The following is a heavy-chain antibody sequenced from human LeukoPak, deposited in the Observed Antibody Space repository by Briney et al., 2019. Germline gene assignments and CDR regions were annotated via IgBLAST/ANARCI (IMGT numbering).Heavy chain of an antibody. D-gene: IGHD6-13*01. Sequence: GASVKVSCKASGYTFTGYYMHWVRQAPGQGLEWMGWISAYNGNTNYAQKLQGRVTMTTDTSTSTAYMELRSLRSDDTAVYYCARAKGAGIGDYWSQGTLVTVSS. CDR1: GYTFTGYY. V-gene: IGHV1-18*04. CDR2: ISAYNGNT. J-gene: IGHJ4*02. CDR3: ARAKGAGIGDY.